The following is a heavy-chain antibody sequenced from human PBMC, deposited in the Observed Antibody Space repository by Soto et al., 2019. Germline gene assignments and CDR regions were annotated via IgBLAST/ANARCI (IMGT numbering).Heavy chain of an antibody. Sequence: EVQLLESGGNVVQPGGSLRLSCAASGFTFSSYAPTWVRQAPGKGLEWISGISGSGGSTYYADSVKGRFTISRDNSMHTLYLQMDSLSAEDTAIYYCARHHGGVLSHFHSWGQGTLVTVSS. CDR3: ARHHGGVLSHFHS. J-gene: IGHJ4*02. V-gene: IGHV3-23*01. D-gene: IGHD3-10*01. CDR1: GFTFSSYA. CDR2: ISGSGGST.